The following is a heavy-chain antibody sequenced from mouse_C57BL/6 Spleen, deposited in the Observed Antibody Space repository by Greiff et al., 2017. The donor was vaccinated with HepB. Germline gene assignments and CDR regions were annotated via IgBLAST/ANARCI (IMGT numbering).Heavy chain of an antibody. D-gene: IGHD1-1*01. CDR1: GFTFSSYA. CDR2: ISSGGDYI. J-gene: IGHJ4*01. Sequence: EVQGVESGEGLVKPGGSLKLSCAASGFTFSSYAMSWVRQTPEKRLEWVAYISSGGDYIYYADTVKGRFTISRDNARNTLYLQMSSLKSEDTAMYYCTRVGGSSYYAMDYWGQGTSVTVSS. CDR3: TRVGGSSYYAMDY. V-gene: IGHV5-9-1*02.